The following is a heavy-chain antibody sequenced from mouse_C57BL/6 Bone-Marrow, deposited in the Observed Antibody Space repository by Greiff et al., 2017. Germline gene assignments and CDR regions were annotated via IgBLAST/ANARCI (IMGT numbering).Heavy chain of an antibody. CDR1: GYSFTDYN. CDR2: INPNYGTT. D-gene: IGHD1-1*01. CDR3: SRGGGYYYGSSYGFAY. J-gene: IGHJ3*01. Sequence: VQLQQSGPELVKPGASVKISCKASGYSFTDYNMNWVKQSNGKSLEWIGVINPNYGTTSSNHTFKGTATLSVDPSSSTAYMQLISLTSEDYAVYYCSRGGGYYYGSSYGFAYWGQGTLVTVSA. V-gene: IGHV1-39*01.